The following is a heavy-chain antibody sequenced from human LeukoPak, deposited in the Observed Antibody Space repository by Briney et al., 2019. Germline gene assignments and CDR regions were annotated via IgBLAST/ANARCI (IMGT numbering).Heavy chain of an antibody. V-gene: IGHV1-2*02. CDR2: INPNSGGT. J-gene: IGHJ4*02. CDR1: GYTFTGYY. D-gene: IGHD5-18*01. Sequence: ASVKVSCKTSGYTFTGYYMHWVRQAPGQGLEWMGWINPNSGGTNYAQKFQGRVTMTRDTSISTAYMELSRLRSDDTAVYYCASFVDTAMVTADYWGQGTLVTVSS. CDR3: ASFVDTAMVTADY.